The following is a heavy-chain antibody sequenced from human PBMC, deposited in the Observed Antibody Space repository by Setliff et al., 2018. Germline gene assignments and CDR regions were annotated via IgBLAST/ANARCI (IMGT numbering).Heavy chain of an antibody. D-gene: IGHD5-18*01. CDR3: VREGVDTRSSTDYRYYMDV. CDR1: GATFSSHG. V-gene: IGHV1-69*05. CDR2: TIPMFGTT. J-gene: IGHJ6*03. Sequence: SVKVSCKASGATFSSHGISWVRQAPGQGLEWMGGTIPMFGTTEYAQKFQGRLTIITDESTNTAFMQLSSLRSDDTAVYYCVREGVDTRSSTDYRYYMDVWGKGTTVTVSS.